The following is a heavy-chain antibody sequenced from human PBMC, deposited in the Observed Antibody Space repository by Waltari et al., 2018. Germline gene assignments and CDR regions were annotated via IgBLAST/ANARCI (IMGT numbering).Heavy chain of an antibody. Sequence: QLQLQQSGPGLVTPSESLCLTCAVSYDSLGERDFWSWVRQSPGKGLEWIGQVHRSGRTNHNPSLARRVTISVDTSNNQCSLKVPSPPAADTAIYYCARDRGRGLYLDSWGPGTLVTVSP. V-gene: IGHV4-4*02. D-gene: IGHD2-15*01. CDR2: VHRSGRT. CDR1: YDSLGERDF. J-gene: IGHJ4*02. CDR3: ARDRGRGLYLDS.